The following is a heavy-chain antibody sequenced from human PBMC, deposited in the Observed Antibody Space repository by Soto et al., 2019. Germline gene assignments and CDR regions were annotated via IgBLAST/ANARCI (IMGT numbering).Heavy chain of an antibody. J-gene: IGHJ5*02. CDR2: ISAYNGNT. CDR3: ARDGEAYCGGDCNNWFDP. Sequence: ASVKVSCKASGYTFTSYGISWVRQAPGQGLEWMGWISAYNGNTNYAQKLQGRVTMTTDTSTSTAYMELRSLRSDDTAVYYCARDGEAYCGGDCNNWFDPWGQGTLVTVSS. D-gene: IGHD2-21*01. V-gene: IGHV1-18*01. CDR1: GYTFTSYG.